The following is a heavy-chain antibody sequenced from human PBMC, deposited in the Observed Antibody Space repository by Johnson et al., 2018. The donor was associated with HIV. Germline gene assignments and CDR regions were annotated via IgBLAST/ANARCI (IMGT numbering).Heavy chain of an antibody. CDR3: AKGWIVGATKGEVDAFDI. J-gene: IGHJ3*02. V-gene: IGHV3-9*01. CDR2: ISWNSGSI. D-gene: IGHD1-26*01. Sequence: VQLVESGGGVVQPGRSLRLSCVASGFTFSSYAMHWVRQAPGKGLEWVSGISWNSGSIGYADSVKGRFTISRDNAKNSLYLQMNSLRAEDTALYYCAKGWIVGATKGEVDAFDIWGQGTMVTVSS. CDR1: GFTFSSYA.